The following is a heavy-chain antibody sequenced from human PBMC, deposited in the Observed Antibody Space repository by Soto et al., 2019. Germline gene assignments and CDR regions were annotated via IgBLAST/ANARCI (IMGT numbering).Heavy chain of an antibody. CDR2: IKQDGSEK. V-gene: IGHV3-7*01. Sequence: GGSLRLSCAASGFTFSSDWMSWVRQAQGKGREWVANIKQDGSEKYYVDAVKGRWTISRDNATNSLYLQMNTLRAEDTAVYYCASKIYDVWGQGTTVTVSS. D-gene: IGHD5-12*01. CDR1: GFTFSSDW. J-gene: IGHJ6*02. CDR3: ASKIYDV.